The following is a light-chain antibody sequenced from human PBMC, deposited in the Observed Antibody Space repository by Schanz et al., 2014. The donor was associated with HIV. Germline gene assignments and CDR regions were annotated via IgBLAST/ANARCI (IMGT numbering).Light chain of an antibody. CDR2: KVS. CDR3: SSYAGSNNLV. Sequence: QSALTQPASVSGSPGQSITISCTGANSDVGSYNLVSWYQQHPGKAPKLMIFKVSKRPSGISDRFSGSKSGNTASLTVSGLQAEDEADYYCSSYAGSNNLVFGGGTKLTVL. V-gene: IGLV2-23*02. CDR1: NSDVGSYNL. J-gene: IGLJ2*01.